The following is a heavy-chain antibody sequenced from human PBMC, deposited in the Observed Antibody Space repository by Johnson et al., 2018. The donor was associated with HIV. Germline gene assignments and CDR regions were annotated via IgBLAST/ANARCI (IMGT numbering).Heavy chain of an antibody. V-gene: IGHV3-30*04. D-gene: IGHD6-13*01. Sequence: VQLVESGGGVVQPGRSLRLSCAASGFTFSSYAMHWVRQAPGKGLEWVAVISYDGSNKYYADSVKGRFTISRDNSKNTLYLQMNSLRAEDTAVYYCASARQQLVRGLDAFDIWGQGTMVTVSS. CDR2: ISYDGSNK. J-gene: IGHJ3*02. CDR3: ASARQQLVRGLDAFDI. CDR1: GFTFSSYA.